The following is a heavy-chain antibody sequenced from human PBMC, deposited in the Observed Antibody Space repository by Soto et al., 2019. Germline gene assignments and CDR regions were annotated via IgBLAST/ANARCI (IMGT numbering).Heavy chain of an antibody. V-gene: IGHV1-8*01. J-gene: IGHJ5*02. CDR3: ARERAAAGSNWFDP. Sequence: QVQLVQSGAEVKKPGASVKVSCKASGYTFTSCDINWVRQATGQGLEWMGWMNPNSGNTGYAQKFQDRVTMTRNTSISTAYMELSSLRSEDTAVYYCARERAAAGSNWFDPWGQGTLVTVSS. CDR2: MNPNSGNT. D-gene: IGHD6-13*01. CDR1: GYTFTSCD.